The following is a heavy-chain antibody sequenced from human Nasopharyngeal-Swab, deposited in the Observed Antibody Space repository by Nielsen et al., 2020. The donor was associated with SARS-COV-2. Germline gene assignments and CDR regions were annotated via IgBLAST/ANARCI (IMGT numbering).Heavy chain of an antibody. D-gene: IGHD3-9*01. J-gene: IGHJ6*02. V-gene: IGHV4-39*01. CDR3: ARGLSILTGYYPFYYYGMDV. Sequence: SETLSLTCTVSGGSISSSSYYWGWIRQPPGKGLEWIGSIYYSGSTYYNPSLKSRVTISVDTSKNQFSLKLSSVTAADTAVYYCARGLSILTGYYPFYYYGMDVWGQGTTVTVSS. CDR1: GGSISSSSYY. CDR2: IYYSGST.